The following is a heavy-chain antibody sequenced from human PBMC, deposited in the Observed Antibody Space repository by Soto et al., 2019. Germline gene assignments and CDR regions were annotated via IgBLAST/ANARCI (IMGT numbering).Heavy chain of an antibody. V-gene: IGHV1-18*01. Sequence: GASVKVSCKASGYTFNSYGISWVRQAPGQGLEWMGWISAYNGNKKYAQKLQGRVTMTTDTSTSTAYMELRSLRSDDSAVYYCARDSPPVDYWGQGTLVTVSS. CDR3: ARDSPPVDY. CDR2: ISAYNGNK. J-gene: IGHJ4*02. CDR1: GYTFNSYG.